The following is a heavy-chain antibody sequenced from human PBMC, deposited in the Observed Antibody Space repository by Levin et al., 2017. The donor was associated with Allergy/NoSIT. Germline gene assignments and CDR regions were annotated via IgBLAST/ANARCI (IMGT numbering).Heavy chain of an antibody. CDR3: TTDPYNYPIIPSWGD. CDR1: GFTFSNAW. D-gene: IGHD1-20*01. J-gene: IGHJ4*02. CDR2: IKSKTDGGTT. Sequence: ETLSLTCAASGFTFSNAWMSWVRQAPGKGLEWVGRIKSKTDGGTTDYAAPVKGRFTISRDDSKNTLYLQMNSLKTEDTAVYYCTTDPYNYPIIPSWGDWGQGTLVTVSS. V-gene: IGHV3-15*01.